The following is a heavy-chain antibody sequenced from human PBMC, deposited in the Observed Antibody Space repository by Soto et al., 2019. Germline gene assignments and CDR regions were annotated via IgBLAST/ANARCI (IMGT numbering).Heavy chain of an antibody. CDR3: ANEATFWYGRIYY. CDR1: GFTFSSYG. CDR2: ISYDGSNK. J-gene: IGHJ4*02. V-gene: IGHV3-30*18. D-gene: IGHD6-13*01. Sequence: QVQLVESGGGVVQPGRSLRLSYAASGFTFSSYGMHWVRQAPGKGLEWVAVISYDGSNKYYADSVKGRFSISRDNSKNTLYLQMNSLRAEDMAVYYCANEATFWYGRIYYWGQGTLVTVSS.